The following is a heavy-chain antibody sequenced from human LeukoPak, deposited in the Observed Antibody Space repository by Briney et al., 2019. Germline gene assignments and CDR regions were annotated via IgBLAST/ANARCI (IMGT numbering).Heavy chain of an antibody. J-gene: IGHJ4*02. D-gene: IGHD6-19*01. CDR1: GFTFSDYY. Sequence: GGSLTLSCAASGFTFSDYYMSWIRQAPGKGLEWVSYISGSGLTIYYADSVKGRFTISRDNAKNSLFLHMSSLGAGDTAVYYCARDGAGTERGDYLDYWGLGTLVTVSS. V-gene: IGHV3-11*01. CDR3: ARDGAGTERGDYLDY. CDR2: ISGSGLTI.